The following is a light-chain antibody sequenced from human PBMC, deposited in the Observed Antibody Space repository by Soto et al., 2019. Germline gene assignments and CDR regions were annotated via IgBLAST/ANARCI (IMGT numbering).Light chain of an antibody. CDR1: SSNIGAGYD. Sequence: QLVLTQPPSVSGAPGQRVTISCTGSSSNIGAGYDVHWYQQLPGTAPKLLIYANGNRPSGVPDRFSGSKPGTSASLAITGLQAEDEADYYCQSYDRSLSGYVLGTGTKLTVL. J-gene: IGLJ1*01. CDR3: QSYDRSLSGYV. V-gene: IGLV1-40*01. CDR2: ANG.